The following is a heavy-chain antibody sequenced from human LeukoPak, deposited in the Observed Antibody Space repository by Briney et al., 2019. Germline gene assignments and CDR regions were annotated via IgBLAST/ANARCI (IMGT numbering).Heavy chain of an antibody. V-gene: IGHV4-31*03. CDR3: ARKGAGRYYYDSSGFPSDYYFDY. D-gene: IGHD3-22*01. CDR2: IYYSGST. Sequence: SETLSLTCTVSGGSIYSSSYYWSWIRQHPGKGLEWIGYIYYSGSTYYNPSLKSRVTISVDTSKNQFSLKLSSVTAADTAVYYCARKGAGRYYYDSSGFPSDYYFDYWGQGTLVTVSS. J-gene: IGHJ4*02. CDR1: GGSIYSSSYY.